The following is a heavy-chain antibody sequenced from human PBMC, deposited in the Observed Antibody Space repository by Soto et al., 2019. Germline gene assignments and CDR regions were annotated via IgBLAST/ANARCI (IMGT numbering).Heavy chain of an antibody. CDR2: IFSNDDK. J-gene: IGHJ6*02. Sequence: QITLKESGPALMKPTQTLTLTCAFSGFSLSTSGVGVGWVRQPPGKALEWLALIFSNDDKLYSPSLMSRLTLTQETSKSQVVLNMTNIVPVDTDPYYCSRLGGSWLFGRDVWGQGTTVTVSS. CDR3: SRLGGSWLFGRDV. D-gene: IGHD3-22*01. CDR1: GFSLSTSGVG. V-gene: IGHV2-5*01.